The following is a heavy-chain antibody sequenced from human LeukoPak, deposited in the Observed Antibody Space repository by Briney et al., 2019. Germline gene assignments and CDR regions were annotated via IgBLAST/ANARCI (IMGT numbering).Heavy chain of an antibody. CDR3: ASSSGHLDY. D-gene: IGHD6-19*01. V-gene: IGHV3-7*01. Sequence: GGSLRLSCAASGFTFSSYWMTWVRQAPGKGLEWVANIKEDGSEKYYVDSVKGRFTISRDNAKNSLYLQMNSLRAEDTAVYYCASSSGHLDYWGQGTLVTVSS. J-gene: IGHJ4*02. CDR2: IKEDGSEK. CDR1: GFTFSSYW.